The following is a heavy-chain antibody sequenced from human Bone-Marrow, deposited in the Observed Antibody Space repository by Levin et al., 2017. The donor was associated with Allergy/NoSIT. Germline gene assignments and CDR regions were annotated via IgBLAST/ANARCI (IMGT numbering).Heavy chain of an antibody. J-gene: IGHJ4*02. CDR1: GFTFTKYS. V-gene: IGHV3-23*01. CDR3: AVGCTGNNCPRH. Sequence: PGGSLRLSCAASGFTFTKYSMNWVRQAPGKGLEWVSTITGSGGATYYADSVEGRFTVSRDNSKSTLWLQMSSLRAEDTAMYYCAVGCTGNNCPRHWGQGTLVTVSS. D-gene: IGHD2-8*02. CDR2: ITGSGGAT.